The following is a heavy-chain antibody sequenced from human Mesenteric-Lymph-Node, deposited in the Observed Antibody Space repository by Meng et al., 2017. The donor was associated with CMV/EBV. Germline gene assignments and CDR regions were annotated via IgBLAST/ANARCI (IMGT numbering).Heavy chain of an antibody. J-gene: IGHJ4*02. CDR3: ARAYPPATNSPFDY. Sequence: SGGSIRSSSYYWAWISQPPGKRLEWIGSIYHSDSTYYNPSLKSRVTISVDTSKNQFSLKLSSVIAADTAVYYCARAYPPATNSPFDYWGQGTLVTVSS. D-gene: IGHD2-15*01. CDR2: IYHSDST. V-gene: IGHV4-39*07. CDR1: GGSIRSSSYY.